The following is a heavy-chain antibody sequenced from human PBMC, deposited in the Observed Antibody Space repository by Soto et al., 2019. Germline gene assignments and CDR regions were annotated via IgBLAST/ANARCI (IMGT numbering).Heavy chain of an antibody. V-gene: IGHV4-34*01. D-gene: IGHD3-10*01. CDR2: ISRSGTT. CDR1: GGYFNDNY. Sequence: QVQLQQWSAGLLKPSETLSLSCAVYGGYFNDNYYTWFRQPPGKGLEWIGEISRSGTTKYIPSLKSRASTSFDTAKTQVSLKVTSVTAADTAVYYCATSLWFGAQVELWGQGALVTVSS. CDR3: ATSLWFGAQVEL. J-gene: IGHJ5*02.